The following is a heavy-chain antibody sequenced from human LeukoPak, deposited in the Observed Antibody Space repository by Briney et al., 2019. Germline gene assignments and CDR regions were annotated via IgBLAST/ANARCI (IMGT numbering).Heavy chain of an antibody. V-gene: IGHV4-39*07. CDR1: GGSISTSNYY. D-gene: IGHD3-10*01. CDR3: ARFTSGSGTFDY. J-gene: IGHJ4*02. Sequence: SETLSLTCTVSGGSISTSNYYWGWIRQPPGKGLEWIGNIFYSGSTYYSPSLKSRVTISLDTSRNQFSLKLSSVTAADTAVYSCARFTSGSGTFDYWGQGTLVTVSS. CDR2: IFYSGST.